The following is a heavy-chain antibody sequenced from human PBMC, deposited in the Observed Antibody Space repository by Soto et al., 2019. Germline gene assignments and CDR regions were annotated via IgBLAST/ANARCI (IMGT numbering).Heavy chain of an antibody. CDR3: ARESEDLTSNFDY. CDR2: ISSTTNYI. J-gene: IGHJ4*02. Sequence: GGSLRLSCAASGFTFTRYSMNWVRQAPGKGLEWVSSISSTTNYIYYGDSMKGRFTISRDNAKNSLYLEMNSLSAEDTAVYYCARESEDLTSNFDYWGQGTLVTVSS. CDR1: GFTFTRYS. V-gene: IGHV3-21*06.